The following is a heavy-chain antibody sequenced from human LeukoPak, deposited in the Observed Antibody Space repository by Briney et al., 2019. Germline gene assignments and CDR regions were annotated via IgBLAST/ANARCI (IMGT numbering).Heavy chain of an antibody. CDR3: AKNMVRGVIMSSSFDY. Sequence: PGGSLRLSCAASGFTFSSYGLSWARQAPGKGLEWVSAISASGGSTYYADSVKGRFTISRDNSKNPLYLQMNSLRAEDTAVYYCAKNMVRGVIMSSSFDYWGQGTLVTVSS. J-gene: IGHJ4*02. V-gene: IGHV3-23*01. CDR2: ISASGGST. D-gene: IGHD3-10*01. CDR1: GFTFSSYG.